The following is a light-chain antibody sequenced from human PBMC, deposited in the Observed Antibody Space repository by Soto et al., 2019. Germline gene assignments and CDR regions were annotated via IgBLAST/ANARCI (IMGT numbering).Light chain of an antibody. Sequence: QSVLTQPRSVSGSPGQSVTISCTATGSDVGDSSHVSWYQLHPGKAPKLMIYEVNNRPSGVPDRFSGSKSGSTASLTISGLQGEDEAEYYCCLSPGSLTWLFGGGTKLTVL. J-gene: IGLJ3*02. CDR3: CLSPGSLTWL. CDR1: GSDVGDSSH. V-gene: IGLV2-11*01. CDR2: EVN.